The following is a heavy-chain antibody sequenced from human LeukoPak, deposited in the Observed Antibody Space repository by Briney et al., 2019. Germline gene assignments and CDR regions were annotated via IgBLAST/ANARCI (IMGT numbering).Heavy chain of an antibody. CDR1: GYTFTGYY. CDR3: ARVRIAAARRGFDP. Sequence: ASVKVSCKASGYTFTGYYMHWVRQAPGQGLEWMGWINPNSGGTNYAQKFQGRVTMTRDTSISTAYMELSRLRSDDTAVYYCARVRIAAARRGFDPWGQGTLVTVSS. D-gene: IGHD6-13*01. CDR2: INPNSGGT. J-gene: IGHJ5*02. V-gene: IGHV1-2*02.